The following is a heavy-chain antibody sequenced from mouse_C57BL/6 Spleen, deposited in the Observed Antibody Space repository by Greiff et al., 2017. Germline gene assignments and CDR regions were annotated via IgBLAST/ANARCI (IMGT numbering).Heavy chain of an antibody. CDR3: ARSGNDGYYFYYAMDY. J-gene: IGHJ4*01. CDR1: GYTFTSYG. V-gene: IGHV1-81*01. CDR2: IYPRSGNT. D-gene: IGHD2-3*01. Sequence: QVQLQQSGAELARPGASVKLSCKASGYTFTSYGISWVKQRTGQGLEWIGEIYPRSGNTYYNEKFKGKATLTADKSSSTAYMELRSLTSEDSAVYFCARSGNDGYYFYYAMDYWGQGTSVTVSS.